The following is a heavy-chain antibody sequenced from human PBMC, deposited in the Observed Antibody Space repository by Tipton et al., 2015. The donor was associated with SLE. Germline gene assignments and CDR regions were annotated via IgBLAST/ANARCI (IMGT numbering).Heavy chain of an antibody. V-gene: IGHV4-34*01. Sequence: TLSLTCAVYGGSFSGYYWSWIRQPPGKGLEWIGEINHSGSTNYNPSLKSRLTISVDTSKNEFSLKLSSVTAADTAVYYCARGAWDNPGMDVWGQGTTVTVSS. CDR1: GGSFSGYY. D-gene: IGHD1/OR15-1a*01. CDR3: ARGAWDNPGMDV. J-gene: IGHJ6*02. CDR2: INHSGST.